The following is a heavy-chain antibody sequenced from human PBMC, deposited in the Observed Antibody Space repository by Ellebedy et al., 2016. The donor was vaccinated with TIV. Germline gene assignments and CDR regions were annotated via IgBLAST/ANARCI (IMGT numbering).Heavy chain of an antibody. CDR3: AKYRGESAYYHGLDV. Sequence: GGSLRLSCAASGFTFTSYWMHWVRQAPGKELVWVSAVVGSGERTYYADSVKGRFTISRDNSKNTLYLQMNSLRAEDTAVYYCAKYRGESAYYHGLDVWGQGTTVTVS. D-gene: IGHD3-10*01. CDR1: GFTFTSYW. J-gene: IGHJ6*02. V-gene: IGHV3-23*01. CDR2: VVGSGERT.